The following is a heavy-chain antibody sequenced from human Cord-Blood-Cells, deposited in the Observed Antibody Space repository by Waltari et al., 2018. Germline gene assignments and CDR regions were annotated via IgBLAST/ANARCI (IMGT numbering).Heavy chain of an antibody. V-gene: IGHV1-24*01. Sequence: QVQLVQSGAEVKKPGASVKVSCKASGYTLTELPMHWVRQAPGKGLEWMGGFDPEDGETSYAQKFQGRVTMTEDTSTDTAYMELSSLRSEDTAVYYCATEFKGYGSGSYYFDYWGQGTLVTVSS. CDR1: GYTLTELP. J-gene: IGHJ4*02. CDR2: FDPEDGET. CDR3: ATEFKGYGSGSYYFDY. D-gene: IGHD3-10*01.